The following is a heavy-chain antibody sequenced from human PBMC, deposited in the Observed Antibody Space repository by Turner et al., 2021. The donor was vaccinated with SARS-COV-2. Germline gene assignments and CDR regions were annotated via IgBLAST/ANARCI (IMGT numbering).Heavy chain of an antibody. J-gene: IGHJ4*02. CDR2: INPNSGGT. D-gene: IGHD3-22*01. CDR1: GYTFTCYY. Sequence: QVQLVQSGAEVKKPGASVKVSCKASGYTFTCYYMHWVRQAPGQGLEWMGWINPNSGGTNYAQKFQGRVTMTRDTSISTAYMELSRLRSDDTAVYYCAREKGITMIVVANTRGDYFDYWGQGTLVTVSS. V-gene: IGHV1-2*02. CDR3: AREKGITMIVVANTRGDYFDY.